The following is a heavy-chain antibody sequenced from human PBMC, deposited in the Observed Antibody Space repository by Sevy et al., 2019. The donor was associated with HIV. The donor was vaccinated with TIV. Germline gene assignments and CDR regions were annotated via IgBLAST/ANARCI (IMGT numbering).Heavy chain of an antibody. CDR1: GYTLTELS. D-gene: IGHD2-2*01. V-gene: IGHV1-24*01. J-gene: IGHJ5*02. CDR2: FDPEDGET. CDR3: ATAPQGCSSTSCYFRWFDP. Sequence: ASVKVSCKVSGYTLTELSMHWVRQAPGKGLEWMGGFDPEDGETIYAQKFQGRVTMTEETSTDTAYMELSSLRSEDTAVYYCATAPQGCSSTSCYFRWFDPWGQGTLVTVSS.